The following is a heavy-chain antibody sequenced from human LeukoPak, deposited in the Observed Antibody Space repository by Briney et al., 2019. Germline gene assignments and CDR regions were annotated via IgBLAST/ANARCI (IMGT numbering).Heavy chain of an antibody. CDR1: GFTFSSYG. V-gene: IGHV3-30*02. CDR3: AKEGWLQSWDY. CDR2: IRNDGSKK. D-gene: IGHD5-24*01. J-gene: IGHJ4*02. Sequence: GGSPRLSCTASGFTFSSYGMHWVRQAPGKGLEWVAFIRNDGSKKYDADSVKGRFTISRDNSKNTLYLQMNSLRAEDTAVYYCAKEGWLQSWDYWGQGTLVTVSS.